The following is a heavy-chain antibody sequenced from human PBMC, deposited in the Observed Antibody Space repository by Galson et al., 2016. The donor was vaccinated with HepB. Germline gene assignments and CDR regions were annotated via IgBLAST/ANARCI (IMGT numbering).Heavy chain of an antibody. CDR2: IYPGDSHT. J-gene: IGHJ4*02. CDR1: GYSFTDYW. D-gene: IGHD3-16*01. CDR3: ARRLTHDSKIWDIDY. Sequence: QSGAEVKKPGESLRISCKGSGYSFTDYWIGWVRQMPGKGLEWMGIIYPGDSHTRYSPSFQGQVTISADKSISTAYPQWSSLKASDTAIYYRARRLTHDSKIWDIDYWGQGTLVTVSS. V-gene: IGHV5-51*01.